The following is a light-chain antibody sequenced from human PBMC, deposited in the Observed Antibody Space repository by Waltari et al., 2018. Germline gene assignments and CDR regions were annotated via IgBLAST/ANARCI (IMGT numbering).Light chain of an antibody. V-gene: IGKV3-15*01. CDR3: HQYKDWPWT. CDR2: AAS. CDR1: QSVRSK. Sequence: EIVMTQSPVTLSVSPGERATLSCRASQSVRSKLAWYQQQPGQAPRLLIYAASSRDTGIPARFSGSGSGTEFTLTSSSLQSEDSAVYYCHQYKDWPWTVGQGTRVEIK. J-gene: IGKJ1*01.